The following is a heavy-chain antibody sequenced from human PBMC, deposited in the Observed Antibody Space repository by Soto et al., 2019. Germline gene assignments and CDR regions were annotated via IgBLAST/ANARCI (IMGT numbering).Heavy chain of an antibody. D-gene: IGHD6-25*01. CDR1: GFTFSSFA. CDR3: AKDLAAVATGDSFDI. V-gene: IGHV3-23*01. J-gene: IGHJ3*02. Sequence: GGSLRLSCAASGFTFSSFAMTWVRQAPGKGLEWVSTISKSGDNTYYDDSVKGRFTISRDNSKNTLYLQMDSLRAEDTAVYYCAKDLAAVATGDSFDIWGQGTMVTVSS. CDR2: ISKSGDNT.